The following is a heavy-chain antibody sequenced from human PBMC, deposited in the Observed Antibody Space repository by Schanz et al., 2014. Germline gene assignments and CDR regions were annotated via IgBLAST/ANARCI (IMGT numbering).Heavy chain of an antibody. CDR2: IDADGNST. J-gene: IGHJ4*02. Sequence: EVQLVESGGGLVQPGGSLRLSCAASGFTFSNYWIHWVRQAPGKGLVWVSRIDADGNSTSYADSVKGRFTISRDNAKNTLYLQLNSLRAEDTAVYYCARGRSLGWCDYWGQGTLVTVSS. CDR3: ARGRSLGWCDY. CDR1: GFTFSNYW. V-gene: IGHV3-74*01. D-gene: IGHD2-21*01.